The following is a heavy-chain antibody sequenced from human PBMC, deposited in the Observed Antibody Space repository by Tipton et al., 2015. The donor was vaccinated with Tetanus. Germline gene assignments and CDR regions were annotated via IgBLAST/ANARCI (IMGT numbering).Heavy chain of an antibody. Sequence: TLSLTCAVYGGSFSGYYWSWIRQPPGKGLEWIGEINHSGSTNYNPSLKSRVTISVDTSKNQFSLKLSSVTAADTAVYYCARGYITIFGVPHFDYWGQGTLVTVSS. CDR1: GGSFSGYY. CDR2: INHSGST. CDR3: ARGYITIFGVPHFDY. D-gene: IGHD3-3*01. V-gene: IGHV4-34*01. J-gene: IGHJ4*02.